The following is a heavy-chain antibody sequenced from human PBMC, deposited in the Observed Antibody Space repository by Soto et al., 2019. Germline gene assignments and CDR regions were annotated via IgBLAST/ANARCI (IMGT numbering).Heavy chain of an antibody. CDR1: GGSISSSSYY. Sequence: SETLSLTCTVSGGSISSSSYYWCWIRHPPGKGLEWIGSIYYSGSTYYNPSLKSRVTISVDTSKNQFSLRLASVTAADTAVYYCARTLPNRQLFDSWSQGTLVTVS. V-gene: IGHV4-39*07. CDR2: IYYSGST. D-gene: IGHD1-1*01. CDR3: ARTLPNRQLFDS. J-gene: IGHJ4*02.